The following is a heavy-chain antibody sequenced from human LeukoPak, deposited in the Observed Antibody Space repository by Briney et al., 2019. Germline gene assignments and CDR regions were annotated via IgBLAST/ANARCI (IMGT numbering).Heavy chain of an antibody. V-gene: IGHV3-23*01. CDR3: ARIASYDSGSYYRYLDY. CDR2: ICGSGGGT. D-gene: IGHD3-10*01. J-gene: IGHJ4*02. CDR1: GITLSNYG. Sequence: GGSLRLSCAVSGITLSNYGMSWVRQAPGKGLEWVAGICGSGGGTNYADSVKGRFTISRDNPKNSLYLQMSSLRAEDTAVYYCARIASYDSGSYYRYLDYWGQGTLVTVSS.